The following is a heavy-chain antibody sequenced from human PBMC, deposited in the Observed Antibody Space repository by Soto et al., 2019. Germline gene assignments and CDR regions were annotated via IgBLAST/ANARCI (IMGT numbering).Heavy chain of an antibody. CDR3: ARQSTVTGNYYFDS. CDR2: ISYSGST. J-gene: IGHJ4*02. V-gene: IGHV4-31*03. D-gene: IGHD4-17*01. Sequence: QVQLQESGPGLVKPSQTLSLTCPVSGASISSRGFYWTWIRQLPGKGLEGIGYISYSGSTNYSPSLKSRLNISIDTSDNHFSLKLPSVTAADTAVYYCARQSTVTGNYYFDSWGQGTLVTVAT. CDR1: GASISSRGFY.